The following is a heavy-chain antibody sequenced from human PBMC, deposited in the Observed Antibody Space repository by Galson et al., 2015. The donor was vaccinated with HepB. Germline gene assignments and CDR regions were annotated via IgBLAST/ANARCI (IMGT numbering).Heavy chain of an antibody. Sequence: SLRLSCAASGFTFSSYSMNWVRQAPGKGLEWVSSISSSSSYIYYADSVKGRFTISRDNAKNSLYLQMNSLRAEDTAVYYCAREPKLDSVNQGYYDILTGHPWTGWFDYWGQGTLVTVSS. J-gene: IGHJ4*02. D-gene: IGHD3-9*01. CDR1: GFTFSSYS. CDR2: ISSSSSYI. V-gene: IGHV3-21*01. CDR3: AREPKLDSVNQGYYDILTGHPWTGWFDY.